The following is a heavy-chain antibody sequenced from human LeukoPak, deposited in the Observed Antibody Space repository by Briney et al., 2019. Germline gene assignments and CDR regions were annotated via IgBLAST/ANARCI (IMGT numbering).Heavy chain of an antibody. CDR1: GYMFTGYY. CDR2: MNPNSGGT. J-gene: IGHJ4*02. CDR3: ARGYCSGDCFTLFDY. Sequence: ASVKVSCKGSGYMFTGYYMHWLRQAPGQGLEWMGWMNPNSGGTNYAQKFQGRVTMTRDTSISTAYMELSSLRSDDTAVYYCARGYCSGDCFTLFDYWGQGTLVTVSS. V-gene: IGHV1-2*02. D-gene: IGHD2-21*02.